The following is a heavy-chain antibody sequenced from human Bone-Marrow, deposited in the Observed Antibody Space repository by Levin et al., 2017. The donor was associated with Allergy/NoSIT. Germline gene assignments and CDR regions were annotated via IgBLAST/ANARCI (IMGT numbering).Heavy chain of an antibody. CDR2: ISSSGSDM. V-gene: IGHV3-21*01. D-gene: IGHD2-8*02. CDR1: GFTFSIYS. J-gene: IGHJ3*02. Sequence: GGSLRLSCTVSGFTFSIYSINWVRQAPGKGLEWVSSISSSGSDMYYVDSVKGRFTISRDNAKNSLTLQMNSLRAEDTAVYYCARGIIGDVRVAHKEAFDIWGQGTMVSVSA. CDR3: ARGIIGDVRVAHKEAFDI.